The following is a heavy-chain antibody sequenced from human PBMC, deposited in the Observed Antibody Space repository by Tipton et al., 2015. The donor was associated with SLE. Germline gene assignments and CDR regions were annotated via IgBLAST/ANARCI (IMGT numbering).Heavy chain of an antibody. CDR3: AKDREEYYGSGRSYYFDY. Sequence: SLRLSCAASGFTFSSYAMSWVRQAPGKGLEWVSAISGSGGSTYYADSVKGRFTISRDNSKNTLYLQMNSLRAEDTAVYYCAKDREEYYGSGRSYYFDYWGQGTLVTVSS. CDR2: ISGSGGST. D-gene: IGHD3-10*01. V-gene: IGHV3-23*01. J-gene: IGHJ4*02. CDR1: GFTFSSYA.